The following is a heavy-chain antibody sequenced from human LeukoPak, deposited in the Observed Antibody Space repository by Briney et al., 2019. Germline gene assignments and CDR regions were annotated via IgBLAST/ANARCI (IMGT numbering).Heavy chain of an antibody. D-gene: IGHD6-19*01. CDR2: INHSGST. Sequence: SETLSLTCAVYGGSFSGYYWSWIRQPPGKGLEWIGEINHSGSTNYNPSLKSRVTISVDTSNNQFSLKLSSVTAADTAVYYCARGRGVYSSGWSYYWDYWGQGTLVTVSS. V-gene: IGHV4-34*01. CDR1: GGSFSGYY. J-gene: IGHJ4*02. CDR3: ARGRGVYSSGWSYYWDY.